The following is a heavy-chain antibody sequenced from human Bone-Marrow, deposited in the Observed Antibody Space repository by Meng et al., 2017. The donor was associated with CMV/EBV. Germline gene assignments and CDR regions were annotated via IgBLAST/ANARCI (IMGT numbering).Heavy chain of an antibody. CDR2: ITSGSRYI. CDR3: ARGRGIVGTIVQYYFDN. Sequence: GESLKISCAASGFTFSSYAMHWVRQAPGKGLEWVSSITSGSRYIYYADSVKGRFTVSRDNARNSLYLQTNSLRAEDTAVYYCARGRGIVGTIVQYYFDNWGHGQLVNGAS. J-gene: IGHJ4*01. CDR1: GFTFSSYA. V-gene: IGHV3-21*01. D-gene: IGHD5-12*01.